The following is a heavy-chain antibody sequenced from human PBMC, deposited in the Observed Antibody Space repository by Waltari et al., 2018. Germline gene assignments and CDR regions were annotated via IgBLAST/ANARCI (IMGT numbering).Heavy chain of an antibody. CDR3: AKEVGYPRIAVAGRHTHFDY. D-gene: IGHD6-19*01. V-gene: IGHV3-23*04. Sequence: EVQLVESGGGLVQPGGSLRLSCAASGFTFSSYAMSWVRQAPGKGLEWVSAISGSGGSTYYADSVKGRFTISRDNSKNTLYLQMNSLRAEDTAVYYCAKEVGYPRIAVAGRHTHFDYWGQGTLVTVSS. J-gene: IGHJ4*02. CDR1: GFTFSSYA. CDR2: ISGSGGST.